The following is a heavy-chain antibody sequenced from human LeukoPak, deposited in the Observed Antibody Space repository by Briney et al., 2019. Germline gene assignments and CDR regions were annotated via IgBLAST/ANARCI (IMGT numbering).Heavy chain of an antibody. CDR1: GYTFTSYD. V-gene: IGHV1-8*01. Sequence: GASVKVSCKATGYTFTSYDINWVRQATGQGLEWVGWMNPNSGNTGYAQKFQGRVTMTRNTSISTAYMELSSLRSEDTAVYYCARSYSSSWYRDYWGQGTLVTVSS. J-gene: IGHJ4*02. CDR3: ARSYSSSWYRDY. D-gene: IGHD6-13*01. CDR2: MNPNSGNT.